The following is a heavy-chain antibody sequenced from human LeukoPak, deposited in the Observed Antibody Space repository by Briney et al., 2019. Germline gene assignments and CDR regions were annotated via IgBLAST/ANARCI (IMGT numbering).Heavy chain of an antibody. CDR3: AKNAWYCLDY. CDR2: IFHSGST. V-gene: IGHV4-4*02. Sequence: SETLSLTCTVSGDSISNNIWWSWVRRPPRKGLEWIGEIFHSGSTNYNPSLKIRVTISLDKSKNQVALRVDSLTAADTAVYYCAKNAWYCLDYWGQGTLVTVSS. D-gene: IGHD6-13*01. CDR1: GDSISNNIW. J-gene: IGHJ4*02.